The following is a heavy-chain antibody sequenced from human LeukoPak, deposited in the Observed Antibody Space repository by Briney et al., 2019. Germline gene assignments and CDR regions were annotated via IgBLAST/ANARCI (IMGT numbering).Heavy chain of an antibody. J-gene: IGHJ4*02. V-gene: IGHV1-2*02. CDR3: ARDSRDSFKWELLGIFDY. Sequence: GASVKVSCKASGYTFTGYYMHWVRQAPGQGLEWMGWINPNSGGTNYAQKFQGRVTMTRDTSISTAYMELSRLRSDDTAVYYCARDSRDSFKWELLGIFDYWGQGTLVTVSS. D-gene: IGHD1-26*01. CDR1: GYTFTGYY. CDR2: INPNSGGT.